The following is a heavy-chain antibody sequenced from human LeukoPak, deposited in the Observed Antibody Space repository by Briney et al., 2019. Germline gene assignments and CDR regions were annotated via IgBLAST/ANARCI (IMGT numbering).Heavy chain of an antibody. CDR2: IYYSGTT. D-gene: IGHD1-26*01. Sequence: SETLSLTCSVSDGSISDSSYYWGWIRQPPGKGLEWIASIYYSGTTYYNPSLKSRVTMSVDTSKDQFSLKLSSVTAADTAVYYCARGVSWQGHDAFDIWGQGTMVTVSS. CDR3: ARGVSWQGHDAFDI. CDR1: DGSISDSSYY. V-gene: IGHV4-39*07. J-gene: IGHJ3*02.